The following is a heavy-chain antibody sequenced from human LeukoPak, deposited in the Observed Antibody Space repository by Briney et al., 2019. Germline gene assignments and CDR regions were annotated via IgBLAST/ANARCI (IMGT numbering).Heavy chain of an antibody. CDR1: GGTFSSYA. J-gene: IGHJ6*02. D-gene: IGHD4-17*01. Sequence: ASVKVSCKASGGTFSSYAISWVRQAPGQGLEWMGGIIPIFGTANYAQKFQGRVTITADESTSTAYMELSSLRSEDTAVYYCARDEVTVTKCYYYYYYGMDVWGQGTTVTVSS. V-gene: IGHV1-69*13. CDR2: IIPIFGTA. CDR3: ARDEVTVTKCYYYYYYGMDV.